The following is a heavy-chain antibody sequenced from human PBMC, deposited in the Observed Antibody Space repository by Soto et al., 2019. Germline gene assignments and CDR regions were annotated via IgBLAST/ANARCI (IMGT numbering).Heavy chain of an antibody. V-gene: IGHV3-64D*08. Sequence: PGGSLRLSCSASGFTFSSYAMHWVRQAPGKGLEYVSAISSNGGSTYYADSVKGRFTISRDNSKNTLYLQMSSLRAEDTAVYYCVKVEGVRGTAMVTGYFDYWGQGTLVTVSS. CDR3: VKVEGVRGTAMVTGYFDY. D-gene: IGHD5-18*01. J-gene: IGHJ4*02. CDR1: GFTFSSYA. CDR2: ISSNGGST.